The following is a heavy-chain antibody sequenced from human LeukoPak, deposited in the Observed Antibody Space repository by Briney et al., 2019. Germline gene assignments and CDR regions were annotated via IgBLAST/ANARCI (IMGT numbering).Heavy chain of an antibody. CDR1: GFTFSSYA. J-gene: IGHJ4*02. V-gene: IGHV3-23*01. Sequence: GGSLRLSCAASGFTFSSYAMSWVRQAPGKGLEWVSAISGSGGSTYYADSVKGRFTISRDNSKNTLYLQMNSLRAEDTAVYDCAKASLPYSGSYYGYWGQGTLVTVSS. CDR2: ISGSGGST. D-gene: IGHD1-26*01. CDR3: AKASLPYSGSYYGY.